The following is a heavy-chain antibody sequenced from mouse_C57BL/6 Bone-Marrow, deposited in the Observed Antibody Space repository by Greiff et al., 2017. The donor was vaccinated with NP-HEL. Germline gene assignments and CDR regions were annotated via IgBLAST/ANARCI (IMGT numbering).Heavy chain of an antibody. V-gene: IGHV1-12*01. Sequence: QVQLQQSGAELVRPGASVKMSCKASGYTFTSYNMHWVKQTPRQGLEWIGAIDPGNGDPASTPKFKGKATLTVDKSSSTAYMQLSSRTSDDSAVYYCARRVLRGALDYWGQGTTVTVSS. CDR1: GYTFTSYN. CDR2: IDPGNGDP. CDR3: ARRVLRGALDY. J-gene: IGHJ2*01.